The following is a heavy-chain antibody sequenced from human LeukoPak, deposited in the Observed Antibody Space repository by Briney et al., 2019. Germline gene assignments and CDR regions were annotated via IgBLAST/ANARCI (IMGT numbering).Heavy chain of an antibody. Sequence: ASVKVSCKASGYTFTSYDINWVRQATGQGLEWMGWMNPNSGNTGYAQKFQGRVTMTRNTSIGTAYMELSSLRSEDTAVYYCARGWWQQLVDLHYWGQGTLVTVSS. CDR2: MNPNSGNT. D-gene: IGHD6-13*01. V-gene: IGHV1-8*01. CDR3: ARGWWQQLVDLHY. J-gene: IGHJ4*02. CDR1: GYTFTSYD.